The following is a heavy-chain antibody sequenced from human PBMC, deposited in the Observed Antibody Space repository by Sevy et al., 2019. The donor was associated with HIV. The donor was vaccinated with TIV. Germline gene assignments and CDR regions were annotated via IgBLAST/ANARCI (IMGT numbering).Heavy chain of an antibody. CDR1: GFTFSNVW. D-gene: IGHD2-8*02. V-gene: IGHV3-15*01. CDR2: IKSNADGGTI. J-gene: IGHJ6*02. CDR3: TTDPIIVLLVTDGMDV. Sequence: GGSLRLSCAASGFTFSNVWMSWVRQAPGKGLEWVGRIKSNADGGTIDYAAPVKGRFTISRDDSKNTLYLKMNSLKIEDTAVYYCTTDPIIVLLVTDGMDVWGQGTTVTVSS.